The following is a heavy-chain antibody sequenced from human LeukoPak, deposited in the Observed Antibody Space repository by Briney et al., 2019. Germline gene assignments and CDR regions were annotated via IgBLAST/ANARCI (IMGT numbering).Heavy chain of an antibody. V-gene: IGHV3-30*03. CDR2: ISYDGSNK. D-gene: IGHD1-26*01. CDR3: ARGGPSGNYFDF. CDR1: GFTFSSYG. J-gene: IGHJ4*02. Sequence: PGGSLRLSCAASGFTFSSYGMHWVRQAPGKGLEWVAVISYDGSNKYYADPVKGRFTISRDNAKNTLYLQMNSLRAEDTAVYYCARGGPSGNYFDFWGQGTLVTVSS.